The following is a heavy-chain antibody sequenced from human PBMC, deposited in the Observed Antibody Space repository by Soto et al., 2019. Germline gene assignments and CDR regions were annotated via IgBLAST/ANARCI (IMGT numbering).Heavy chain of an antibody. J-gene: IGHJ4*02. V-gene: IGHV1-2*04. D-gene: IGHD1-26*01. CDR1: GYTFTSYY. CDR3: ARDRRGARAYFDY. Sequence: RASVKVSCKASGYTFTSYYMSWVRQAPGQGLEWMGWINPNSGGTNYAQKFQGWVTMTRDTSISTAYMELSRLRSDDTAVYYCARDRRGARAYFDYWGQGTLVTVSS. CDR2: INPNSGGT.